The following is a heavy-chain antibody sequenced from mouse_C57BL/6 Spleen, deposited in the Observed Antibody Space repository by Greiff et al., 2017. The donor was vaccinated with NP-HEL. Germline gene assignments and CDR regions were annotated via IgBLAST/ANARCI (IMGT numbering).Heavy chain of an antibody. CDR3: ARHSNYPSWFAY. J-gene: IGHJ3*01. CDR2: ISGGGGNT. Sequence: EVKLMESGGGLVKPGGSLKLSCAASGFTFSSYTMSWVRQTPEQRLEWVATISGGGGNTYYPDSVKGRFTISRDNAKNTLYLQMSSLRSEDTALYYCARHSNYPSWFAYWGQGTLVTVSA. V-gene: IGHV5-9*01. CDR1: GFTFSSYT. D-gene: IGHD2-5*01.